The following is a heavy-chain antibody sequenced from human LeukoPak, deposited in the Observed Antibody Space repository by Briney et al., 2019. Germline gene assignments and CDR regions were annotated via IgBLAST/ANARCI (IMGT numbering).Heavy chain of an antibody. V-gene: IGHV4-59*01. J-gene: IGHJ4*02. Sequence: PSETLSLTCTVSGGSISSYYWSWIRQPPGKGLEWIGYIYYSGSTNYNPSLKSRVTISVDTSKNQFSLKLSSVTAADTAVYYCAGGGSYSASDYWGQGALVTVSS. CDR1: GGSISSYY. CDR2: IYYSGST. CDR3: AGGGSYSASDY. D-gene: IGHD1-26*01.